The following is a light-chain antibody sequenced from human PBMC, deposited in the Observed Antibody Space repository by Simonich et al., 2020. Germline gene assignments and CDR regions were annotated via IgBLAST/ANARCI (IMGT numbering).Light chain of an antibody. J-gene: IGLJ2*01. CDR1: SSDVGSYNY. CDR2: YVS. Sequence: QSALTQPASVSGSPGQSITLSFTGTSSDVGSYNYVSWYQQHPGKAPKLMIYYVSKRPSGVSNRFSGSKSGNTASMTISGLQAEDEADYYCSSYTSSSTLVFGGGTKLTVL. CDR3: SSYTSSSTLV. V-gene: IGLV2-14*01.